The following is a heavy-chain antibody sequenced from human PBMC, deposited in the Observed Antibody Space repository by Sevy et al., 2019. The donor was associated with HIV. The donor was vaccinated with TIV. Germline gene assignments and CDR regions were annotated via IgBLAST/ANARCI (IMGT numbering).Heavy chain of an antibody. J-gene: IGHJ6*02. Sequence: ASVKVSCKASGYTFTSYDINWVRQATGQGLEWMGWMNPNSGNTGYAQKFQGRVTMTRNTSISTAYMELSSLRSEDTAVYYCERGNVRGLTIFGVVDAAQYYYYGMDVWGQGTTVTVSS. D-gene: IGHD3-3*01. CDR1: GYTFTSYD. CDR3: ERGNVRGLTIFGVVDAAQYYYYGMDV. CDR2: MNPNSGNT. V-gene: IGHV1-8*01.